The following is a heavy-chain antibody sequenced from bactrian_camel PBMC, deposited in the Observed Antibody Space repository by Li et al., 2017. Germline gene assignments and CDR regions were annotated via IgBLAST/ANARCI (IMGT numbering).Heavy chain of an antibody. V-gene: IGHV3S53*01. D-gene: IGHD3*01. CDR3: ASRPNWSCMSRVQALGPMAPDVGY. CDR2: IDSDGST. Sequence: VQLVESGGDSVQAGGSLRLSCAASGSTWRSYCWAWFRQAPGKEREGVASIDSDGSTSYADSVKGRFTISQDSTKKIAYLQMVSLKLEDTAMYYCASRPNWSCMSRVQALGPMAPDVGYWGQGTQVTVS. J-gene: IGHJ4*01. CDR1: GSTWRSYC.